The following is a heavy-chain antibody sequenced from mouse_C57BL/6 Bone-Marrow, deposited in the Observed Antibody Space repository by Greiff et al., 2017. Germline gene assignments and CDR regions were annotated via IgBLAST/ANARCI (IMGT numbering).Heavy chain of an antibody. D-gene: IGHD1-1*01. J-gene: IGHJ2*01. CDR1: GFTFTDHT. CDR2: IYPRDGST. V-gene: IGHV1-78*01. CDR3: ARGALYGSIFDY. Sequence: VQLQQSDAELVKPGASVKISCKVSGFTFTDHTIHWMKQRPEQGLEWIGYIYPRDGSTKYTEKFKGKATLTADKSSSPAYMQLNSLTSEDSAVYFCARGALYGSIFDYWGKGTTLTVSS.